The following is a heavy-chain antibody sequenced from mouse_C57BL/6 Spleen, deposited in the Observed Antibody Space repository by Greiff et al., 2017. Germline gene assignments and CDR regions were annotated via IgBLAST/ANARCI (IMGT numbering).Heavy chain of an antibody. Sequence: VQLKESGPELVKPGASVKIPCKASGYTFTDYNMDWVKQSHGKSLEWIGDINPNNGGTIYNQKFKGKATLTVDKSSSTAYMELRSLTSEDTAVYYCARRAIFTIYYYGSSYAMDYWGQGTSVTVSS. CDR3: ARRAIFTIYYYGSSYAMDY. J-gene: IGHJ4*01. D-gene: IGHD1-1*01. V-gene: IGHV1-18*01. CDR2: INPNNGGT. CDR1: GYTFTDYN.